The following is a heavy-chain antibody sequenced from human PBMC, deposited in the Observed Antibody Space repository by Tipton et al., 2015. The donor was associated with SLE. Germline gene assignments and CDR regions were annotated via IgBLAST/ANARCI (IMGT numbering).Heavy chain of an antibody. Sequence: TLSLTCSVSGGSIDEYYWNWMRQSPGKRPEWIGYIYYSRDTKYNPSFKSRVTPSLDMSKNQVPLNLISVTAADTAVYYCARYHGDGRWFDPWGQGTLVTVSS. J-gene: IGHJ5*02. D-gene: IGHD2-21*01. CDR3: ARYHGDGRWFDP. CDR1: GGSIDEYY. V-gene: IGHV4-59*12. CDR2: IYYSRDT.